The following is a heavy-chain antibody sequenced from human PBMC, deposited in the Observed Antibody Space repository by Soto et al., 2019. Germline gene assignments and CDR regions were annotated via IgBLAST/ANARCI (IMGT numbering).Heavy chain of an antibody. CDR2: ISAYNGNT. J-gene: IGHJ5*02. D-gene: IGHD5-18*01. V-gene: IGHV1-18*01. CDR3: ARDKCGYSYGCGFDP. CDR1: GYTFTSYG. Sequence: GASVKVSCKASGYTFTSYGISWVRQAPGQGLEWMGWISAYNGNTNYAQKLQGRVTMTTDTSTSTAYMELRSLRSDDTAVYYCARDKCGYSYGCGFDPWGQGTLVTVSS.